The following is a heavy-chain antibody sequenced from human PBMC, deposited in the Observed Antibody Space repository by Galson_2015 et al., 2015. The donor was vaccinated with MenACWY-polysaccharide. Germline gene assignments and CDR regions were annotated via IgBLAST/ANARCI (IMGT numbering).Heavy chain of an antibody. J-gene: IGHJ4*02. D-gene: IGHD3-10*01. CDR1: GFTFSSYA. CDR2: ISSSSSYI. V-gene: IGHV3-21*01. CDR3: AREGYYGSGELDY. Sequence: SLRLSCAASGFTFSSYAMSWVRQAPGKGLEWVSSISSSSSYIYYADSVKGRFTISRDNAKNSLYLQMNSLRDEDTAVYYCAREGYYGSGELDYWGQGTLVTVSS.